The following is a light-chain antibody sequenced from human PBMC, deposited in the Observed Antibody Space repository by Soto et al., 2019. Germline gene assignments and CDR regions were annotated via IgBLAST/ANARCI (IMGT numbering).Light chain of an antibody. CDR3: QQRSNWPPEFT. CDR1: QSVNSH. V-gene: IGKV3-11*01. Sequence: EIVLTQSPATLSLSPGERATLSCRASQSVNSHLTWYQQKPGQPPRLLIYDASNRATGIPDRFSGSGSGTDFTLTISSLVPEDFAVYYCQQRSNWPPEFTFGPGTKVDIK. CDR2: DAS. J-gene: IGKJ3*01.